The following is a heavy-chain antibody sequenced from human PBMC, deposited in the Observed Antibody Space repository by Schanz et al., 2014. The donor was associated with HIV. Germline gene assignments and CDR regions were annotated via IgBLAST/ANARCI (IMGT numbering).Heavy chain of an antibody. CDR3: TRSFNRGSRAFDAFDI. Sequence: DVQILESGGGLVQPGGSRRLSCAVSGLPFSTSAMSWVRQAPGKGLEWVSDISGSGGSTYYADSVKGRFTISRDNAKNSLSLPMTSLRVEDTPVYYCTRSFNRGSRAFDAFDIWGQGTMVTVSS. CDR2: ISGSGGST. D-gene: IGHD3-10*01. V-gene: IGHV3-23*01. CDR1: GLPFSTSA. J-gene: IGHJ3*02.